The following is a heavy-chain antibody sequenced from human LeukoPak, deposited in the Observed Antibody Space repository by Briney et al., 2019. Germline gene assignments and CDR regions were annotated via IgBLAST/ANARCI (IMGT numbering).Heavy chain of an antibody. J-gene: IGHJ4*02. CDR1: GFTFSSYV. D-gene: IGHD3-16*01. CDR2: IIGSGSNT. Sequence: PGGSLRLSCAASGFTFSSYVMTWVRQAPGKGLEWVSSIIGSGSNTYYADSVKGRFTISRDNSKNTLYLQMNSLRAEDTAVYYCAKGVLRTGGDYWGQGTLVTVSS. V-gene: IGHV3-23*01. CDR3: AKGVLRTGGDY.